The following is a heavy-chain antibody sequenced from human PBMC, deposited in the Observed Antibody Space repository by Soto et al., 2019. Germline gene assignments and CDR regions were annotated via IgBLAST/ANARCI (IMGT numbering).Heavy chain of an antibody. CDR2: IYWDDDK. CDR1: GFSLSTTGVA. CDR3: AHRLTSPYYYDGRDYPHVFDS. D-gene: IGHD3-22*01. J-gene: IGHJ3*02. Sequence: QITLKESGPTLVKPAQTLTLTCTFSGFSLSTTGVAVGWIRQPPGKALEWLALIYWDDDKRYSPSLKSRLTITQDTSESPVVLRMTNTDPVDTATYYCAHRLTSPYYYDGRDYPHVFDSWGQGTGVTVSS. V-gene: IGHV2-5*02.